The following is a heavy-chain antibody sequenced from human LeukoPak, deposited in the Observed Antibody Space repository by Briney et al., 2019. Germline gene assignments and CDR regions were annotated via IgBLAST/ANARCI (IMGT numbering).Heavy chain of an antibody. J-gene: IGHJ4*02. V-gene: IGHV4-34*01. Sequence: SETLSLTCAVYGGSFSGYYWSWIRQPPGKGLEWIGEINHSGSTNYNPSLKSRVTISVDTSKNQFSLKLSSVTAADTAVYYCARQVAIPRTITMVRGVINYYDYWGQGTLVTVSS. CDR3: ARQVAIPRTITMVRGVINYYDY. CDR1: GGSFSGYY. D-gene: IGHD3-10*01. CDR2: INHSGST.